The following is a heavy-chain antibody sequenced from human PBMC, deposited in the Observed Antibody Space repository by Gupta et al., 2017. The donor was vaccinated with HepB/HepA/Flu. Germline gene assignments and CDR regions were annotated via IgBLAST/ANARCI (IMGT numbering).Heavy chain of an antibody. CDR1: GGSFSGYY. CDR3: ARGRANSSSWSKYYYYYYGMDV. CDR2: INHSGST. V-gene: IGHV4-34*01. J-gene: IGHJ6*02. D-gene: IGHD6-13*01. Sequence: QVQLQQWGAGLLKPSETLSLTCAVYGGSFSGYYWSWIRQPPGKGLEWIGEINHSGSTNYNPSLKSRVTISVDTSKNQFSLKLSSVTAADTAVYYCARGRANSSSWSKYYYYYYGMDVWGQGTTVTVSS.